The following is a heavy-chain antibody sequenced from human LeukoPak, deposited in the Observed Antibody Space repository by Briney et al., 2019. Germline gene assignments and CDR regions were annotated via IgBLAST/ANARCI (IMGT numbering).Heavy chain of an antibody. J-gene: IGHJ4*02. V-gene: IGHV3-23*01. D-gene: IGHD1-26*01. Sequence: LPGGSLRLSCAASGFTFSSYDMTWVRQAPGKGLEWVSSISGSDDSTYYAASVKGRFTISRDNSKNTVYLQMDSLRAEDTAVYYCAKDLLVKVVGPTTVDYWGQGTLVTVSS. CDR3: AKDLLVKVVGPTTVDY. CDR1: GFTFSSYD. CDR2: ISGSDDST.